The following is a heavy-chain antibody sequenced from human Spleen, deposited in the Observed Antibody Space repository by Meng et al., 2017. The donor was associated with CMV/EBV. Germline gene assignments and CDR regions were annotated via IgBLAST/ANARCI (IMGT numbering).Heavy chain of an antibody. CDR3: ARGEEGDCTDGICTPLPFDS. D-gene: IGHD2-8*01. CDR2: LYFRGST. J-gene: IGHJ4*02. CDR1: GGSVSNSDYY. Sequence: SETLSLTCTVSGGSVSNSDYYWGWIRQPPGKGLEWIGSLYFRGSTYYNPSLKSRVTILEDTSNNQFSLRLSSVTAADTAVYYCARGEEGDCTDGICTPLPFDSWGQGTLVTVSS. V-gene: IGHV4-39*07.